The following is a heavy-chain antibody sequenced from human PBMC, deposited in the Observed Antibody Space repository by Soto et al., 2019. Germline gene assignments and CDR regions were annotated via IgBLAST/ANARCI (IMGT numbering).Heavy chain of an antibody. CDR3: ARSDYESSAYFGQTSTFEY. CDR1: GYPFSYFW. J-gene: IGHJ4*02. V-gene: IGHV5-51*01. Sequence: GASLKISCEGSGYPFSYFWIAWVLQIPGKGLEWMGIIYPSDSDTRYSPSFQGQVTISADKSTNTAYLQWSSLKASDTAMYYCARSDYESSAYFGQTSTFEYWCQGTRVTVSS. CDR2: IYPSDSDT. D-gene: IGHD3-22*01.